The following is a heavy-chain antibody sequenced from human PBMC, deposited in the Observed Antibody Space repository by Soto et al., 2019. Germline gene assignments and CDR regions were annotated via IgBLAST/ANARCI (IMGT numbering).Heavy chain of an antibody. CDR3: ARESTSSASRYWFDP. Sequence: SVKVSCKASGGTFSSYAISWARQAPGQGLEWMGGIIPIFGTANYAQKFQGRVTITADESTSTAYMELSSLRSEDTAVYYCARESTSSASRYWFDPWGQGTLVTVSS. V-gene: IGHV1-69*13. D-gene: IGHD6-19*01. CDR2: IIPIFGTA. CDR1: GGTFSSYA. J-gene: IGHJ5*02.